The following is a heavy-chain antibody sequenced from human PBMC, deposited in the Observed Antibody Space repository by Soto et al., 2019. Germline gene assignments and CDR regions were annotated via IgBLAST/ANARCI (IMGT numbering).Heavy chain of an antibody. J-gene: IGHJ5*02. CDR2: IYYSGST. Sequence: QVQLQESGPGLVKPSETLSLTCTVSGGSISRDYWSWIRQPPGKGLEWIGYIYYSGSTNYNPSLACRVTISVDSSKNQFSLKLSSVTAADTAVYYCARQKTITATWFDPWGHGTLLTVSS. D-gene: IGHD1-20*01. CDR1: GGSISRDY. CDR3: ARQKTITATWFDP. V-gene: IGHV4-59*08.